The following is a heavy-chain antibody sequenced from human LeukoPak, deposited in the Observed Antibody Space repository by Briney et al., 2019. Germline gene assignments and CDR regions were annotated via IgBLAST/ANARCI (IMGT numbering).Heavy chain of an antibody. CDR2: IQTSGST. V-gene: IGHV4-61*02. Sequence: SETLSLTCSVSGASINSGSYYWTWIRQPAGKGLEWIGRIQTSGSTNYNPSLKSRVTISVDTSKNQFSLKLSSVTAADTAVYYCARELGYCSGGSCYSPGEWFDPWGQGTLVTVSS. J-gene: IGHJ5*02. CDR1: GASINSGSYY. D-gene: IGHD2-15*01. CDR3: ARELGYCSGGSCYSPGEWFDP.